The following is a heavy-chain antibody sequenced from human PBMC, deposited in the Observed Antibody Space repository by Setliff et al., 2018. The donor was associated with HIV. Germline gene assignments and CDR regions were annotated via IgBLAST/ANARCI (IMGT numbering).Heavy chain of an antibody. V-gene: IGHV1-69*13. CDR1: GGTFSSYA. J-gene: IGHJ4*02. D-gene: IGHD3-10*01. Sequence: VKVSCKASGGTFSSYAISWVRQAPGQGLEWMGGIIPIFGTANYAQKFQGRVTITADESTSTAYMELSSLRSEDTAVYYCARVDYGSGSFDYWGQGTLVTVSS. CDR3: ARVDYGSGSFDY. CDR2: IIPIFGTA.